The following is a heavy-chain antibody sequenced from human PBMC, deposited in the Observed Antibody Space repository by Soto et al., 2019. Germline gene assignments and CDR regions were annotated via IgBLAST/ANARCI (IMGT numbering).Heavy chain of an antibody. Sequence: QVQLVQSGAEVKKPGASVKVSCKASGYTFTDYGITWVRQAPGQGLQWMGWINSYNGVTNNAHSFQGRVSMTTATSTSTAYLELSSLRSDDTAVYYCARDRYNRGSFDYWGQGSLVTVSS. CDR1: GYTFTDYG. V-gene: IGHV1-18*01. CDR3: ARDRYNRGSFDY. D-gene: IGHD1-1*01. CDR2: INSYNGVT. J-gene: IGHJ4*02.